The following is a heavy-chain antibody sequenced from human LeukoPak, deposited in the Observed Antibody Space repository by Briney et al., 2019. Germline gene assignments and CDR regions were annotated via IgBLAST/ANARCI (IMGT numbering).Heavy chain of an antibody. J-gene: IGHJ4*02. CDR1: GFTFSSYG. CDR2: IWYDGSNK. CDR3: AKEHGDYPRYYFDY. Sequence: GGSLRLSCAASGFTFSSYGMHWVRQAPGKGLEWVAVIWYDGSNKYYADSVKGRFTISRDNSKNTLYLQMNSLRAEDTAVYYCAKEHGDYPRYYFDYWGQGTLVTVSS. V-gene: IGHV3-33*06. D-gene: IGHD4-17*01.